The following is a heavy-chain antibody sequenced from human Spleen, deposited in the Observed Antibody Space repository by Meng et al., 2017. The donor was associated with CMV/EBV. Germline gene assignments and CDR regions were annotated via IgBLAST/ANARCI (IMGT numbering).Heavy chain of an antibody. CDR3: ARLYCSSTSCYRNSALDI. V-gene: IGHV3-21*01. CDR2: ISSSSSYI. Sequence: INWVRQAPGKGLEWVSSISSSSSYIYYEDSVKGRFTISRDNAKNSLYLQMNSLRAEDTAVYYCARLYCSSTSCYRNSALDIWGQGTMVTVSS. D-gene: IGHD2-2*02. J-gene: IGHJ3*02.